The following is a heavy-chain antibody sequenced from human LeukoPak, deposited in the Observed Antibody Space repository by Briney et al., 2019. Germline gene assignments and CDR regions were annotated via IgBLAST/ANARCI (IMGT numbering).Heavy chain of an antibody. Sequence: SETLSLTCTVSGISISSSHYYWGWIRQSPGKGLEWIGNIYYSGSTYYNPSLKSRVTISVDTSKNQFSLKLSSVTAADTALCYCARSWRGIKYNGSYDWFDPWGQGTLVIVSS. CDR1: GISISSSHYY. J-gene: IGHJ5*02. V-gene: IGHV4-39*01. D-gene: IGHD1-26*01. CDR3: ARSWRGIKYNGSYDWFDP. CDR2: IYYSGST.